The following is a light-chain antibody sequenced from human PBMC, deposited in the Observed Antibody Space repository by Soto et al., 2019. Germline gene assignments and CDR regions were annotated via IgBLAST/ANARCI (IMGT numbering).Light chain of an antibody. V-gene: IGKV1-5*01. CDR1: QSISRW. CDR2: DDS. Sequence: DIQMTQSPSTLSASVGDRVTITCRARQSISRWLAWYQQKPGKAPKLLIYDDSSLESGVPSRFSGSGSGTEFTLTIRRLQPDDFATYYCQQYNSYSFGPGTKVDIK. CDR3: QQYNSYS. J-gene: IGKJ3*01.